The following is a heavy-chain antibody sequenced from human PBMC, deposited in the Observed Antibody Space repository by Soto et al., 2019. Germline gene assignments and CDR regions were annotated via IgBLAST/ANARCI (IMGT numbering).Heavy chain of an antibody. Sequence: PSETLSLTCAVYGGSFSGYYWSWIRQPPGKGLEWIGEINHSGSTNYNPSLKSRVTISVDTSKNQFSLKLSSVTAADTVVYYCARGLLGYSYSDYWGQGTLVTVSS. D-gene: IGHD5-18*01. V-gene: IGHV4-34*01. CDR3: ARGLLGYSYSDY. CDR1: GGSFSGYY. CDR2: INHSGST. J-gene: IGHJ4*02.